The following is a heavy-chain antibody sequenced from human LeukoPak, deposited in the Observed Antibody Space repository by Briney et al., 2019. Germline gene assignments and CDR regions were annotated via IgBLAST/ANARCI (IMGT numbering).Heavy chain of an antibody. J-gene: IGHJ4*02. Sequence: GRSLRLSCAASGFTFSSYGMHWVRQAPGKGLKWVAVISYDGSNKYYADSVKGRFTISRDNSKNTLYLQMNSLRAEDTAVYYCAKGGLAAAWFIFDYWGQGTLVTVSS. CDR3: AKGGLAAAWFIFDY. CDR2: ISYDGSNK. V-gene: IGHV3-30*18. D-gene: IGHD6-13*01. CDR1: GFTFSSYG.